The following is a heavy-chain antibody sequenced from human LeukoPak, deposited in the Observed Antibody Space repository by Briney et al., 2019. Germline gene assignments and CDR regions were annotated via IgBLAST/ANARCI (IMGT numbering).Heavy chain of an antibody. CDR3: ARSPYSSGTNWFDP. CDR2: IIPIFGTA. CDR1: GGTFSSYA. Sequence: SVKVSSKASGGTFSSYAISWVRQAPGQGLEWMGGIIPIFGTANYAQKFQGRVTITADKSTSTAYMELSSLRSEDTAVYYCARSPYSSGTNWFDPWGQGTLVTVSS. D-gene: IGHD6-19*01. J-gene: IGHJ5*02. V-gene: IGHV1-69*06.